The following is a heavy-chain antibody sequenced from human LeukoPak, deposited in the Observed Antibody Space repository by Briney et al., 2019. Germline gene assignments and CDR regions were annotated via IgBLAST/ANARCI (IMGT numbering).Heavy chain of an antibody. Sequence: PGGSLRLSCVASGFTFSSYDMKWVRRAPGKGLEWVSRINPDGSSSNYADSVKGRFTMSRDNAKSMVYLQMDGLRAEDTAVFSCVRQAVSGDSGIAYWGRGVLVTVSS. CDR2: INPDGSSS. D-gene: IGHD4-17*01. V-gene: IGHV3-74*01. CDR1: GFTFSSYD. CDR3: VRQAVSGDSGIAY. J-gene: IGHJ4*02.